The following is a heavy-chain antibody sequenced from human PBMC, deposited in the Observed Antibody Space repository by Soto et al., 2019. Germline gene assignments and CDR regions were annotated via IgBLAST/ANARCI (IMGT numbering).Heavy chain of an antibody. Sequence: PGGSLRLSCAASGFTFSSYARSWVRQAPGKGLEWVSAISGSGGSTYYADSVKGRFTISRDNSKNTLYLQMNSLRAEDTAVYYCAKDRAREYYYGSGSYYNPPGYWGQGTLVTVSS. V-gene: IGHV3-23*01. CDR3: AKDRAREYYYGSGSYYNPPGY. J-gene: IGHJ4*02. D-gene: IGHD3-10*01. CDR1: GFTFSSYA. CDR2: ISGSGGST.